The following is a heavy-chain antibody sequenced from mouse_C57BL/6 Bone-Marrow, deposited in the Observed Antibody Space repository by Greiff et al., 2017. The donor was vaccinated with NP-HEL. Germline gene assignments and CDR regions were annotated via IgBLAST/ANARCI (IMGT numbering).Heavy chain of an antibody. J-gene: IGHJ4*01. D-gene: IGHD1-1*01. CDR1: GYAFSSSW. CDR2: IYPGGGDT. CDR3: ARLGYYGSSPYYAMDY. V-gene: IGHV1-82*01. Sequence: QVQLQQSGPELVKPGASVKISCKASGYAFSSSWMNWVKQRPGKGLEWIGRIYPGGGDTNYNGKFKGKATLTADKSSSTAYMQLSSLTSEDSAVYFCARLGYYGSSPYYAMDYWGQGTSVTVSS.